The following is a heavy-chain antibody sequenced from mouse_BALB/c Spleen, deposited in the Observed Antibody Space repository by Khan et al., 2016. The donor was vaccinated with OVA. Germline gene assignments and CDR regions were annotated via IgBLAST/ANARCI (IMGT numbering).Heavy chain of an antibody. V-gene: IGHV5-6-3*01. D-gene: IGHD3-3*01. CDR3: ARMARTIN. CDR1: GFTFSSYG. J-gene: IGHJ2*01. Sequence: EVKLVESVGGLVQPGGSLKLSCAASGFTFSSYGMSWVRQTPDKRLELVATINSNGGSTYYPDSVKGRFTISRDNAKNTLYLQMSSLKSEDTAMYYCARMARTINWGQGTTLTVSS. CDR2: INSNGGST.